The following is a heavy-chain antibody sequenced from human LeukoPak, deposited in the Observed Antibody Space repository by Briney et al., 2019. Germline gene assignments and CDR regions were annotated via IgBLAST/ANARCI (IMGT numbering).Heavy chain of an antibody. CDR2: INTDGSST. D-gene: IGHD3-3*01. CDR3: ARGSGTGDV. CDR1: EFTFSSHF. V-gene: IGHV3-74*01. J-gene: IGHJ6*04. Sequence: GGSLRLSCAASEFTFSSHFMNWVRQAPGKGLVWVSRINTDGSSTDYADSVKGRFSISRDNAKNTLYLQMNSLRDEDTAVYYCARGSGTGDVWGKGTTVTVSS.